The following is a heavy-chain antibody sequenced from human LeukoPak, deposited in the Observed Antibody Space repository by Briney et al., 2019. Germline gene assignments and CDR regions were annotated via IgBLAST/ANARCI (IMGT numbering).Heavy chain of an antibody. CDR3: ANLAAASDY. CDR2: INTDGSST. Sequence: GGSLRLSCAASGFTFSSYWMHWVRHAPGKGLLWVSRINTDGSSTSYADSVKGRFTISRDNAKNTLYLQMNSLRAEDTAVYYCANLAAASDYWGQGTLVTVSS. J-gene: IGHJ4*02. D-gene: IGHD6-13*01. V-gene: IGHV3-74*01. CDR1: GFTFSSYW.